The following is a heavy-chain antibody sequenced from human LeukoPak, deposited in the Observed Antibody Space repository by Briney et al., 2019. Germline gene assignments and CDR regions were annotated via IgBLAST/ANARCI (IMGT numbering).Heavy chain of an antibody. CDR2: IHYSGNT. J-gene: IGHJ4*02. V-gene: IGHV4-30-4*08. CDR1: GGSISSYY. Sequence: SETLSLTCTVSGGSISSYYWSWIRQPPGKGLEYIGYIHYSGNTYYNPSLKSRLDISLDMSKNQLSLKLRSVTAADTAVYYCARVDSYYDASGYYYFIDSWGQGALVTVSS. D-gene: IGHD3-22*01. CDR3: ARVDSYYDASGYYYFIDS.